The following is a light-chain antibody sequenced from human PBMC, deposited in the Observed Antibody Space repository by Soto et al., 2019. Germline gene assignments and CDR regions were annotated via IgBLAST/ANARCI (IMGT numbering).Light chain of an antibody. Sequence: EFVLTQSPATLSLSPGEIATLSCRASQNVSRFLAWYQRRPGQAPRLLIYDASNRASDIPARFSGSGSGTDFTLTISSLEPEDSGIYYCQQRSNWPPLTFGGGTKVEIK. V-gene: IGKV3-11*01. CDR2: DAS. CDR1: QNVSRF. CDR3: QQRSNWPPLT. J-gene: IGKJ4*01.